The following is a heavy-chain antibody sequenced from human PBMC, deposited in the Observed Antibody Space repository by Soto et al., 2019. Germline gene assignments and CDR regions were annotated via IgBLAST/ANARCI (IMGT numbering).Heavy chain of an antibody. D-gene: IGHD3-22*01. J-gene: IGHJ5*02. V-gene: IGHV4-34*01. CDR3: ARILRNYYDSSGYSPGRFDP. Sequence: SETLSVTCGVYGGSFSCYYWSWIRKPPGKGLEWIGEINHSGSTNYNPSLKSRVTISVDTSKNQFSLKLSSVTAADTAVYFCARILRNYYDSSGYSPGRFDPWGQGTLVTVS. CDR2: INHSGST. CDR1: GGSFSCYY.